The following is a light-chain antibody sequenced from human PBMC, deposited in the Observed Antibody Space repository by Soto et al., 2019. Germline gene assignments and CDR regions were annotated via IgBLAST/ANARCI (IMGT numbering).Light chain of an antibody. CDR2: GNT. CDR3: LSFDSSLSVV. CDR1: SSNNGAGYD. Sequence: QSVLTNPPSVSGAPGQRVTISCTGSSSNNGAGYDVHWYQQLPGRAPKLLIYGNTNRPSGVPYRFSGSKSGTSASLAITGLHAEDEADYYCLSFDSSLSVVFGGGTKLTVL. V-gene: IGLV1-40*01. J-gene: IGLJ2*01.